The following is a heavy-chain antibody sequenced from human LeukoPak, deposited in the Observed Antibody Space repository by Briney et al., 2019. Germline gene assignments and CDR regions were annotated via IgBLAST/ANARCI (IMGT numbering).Heavy chain of an antibody. Sequence: KPGGSLRLSCAASGFTFSSYSMNWVRQAPGKGLEWVSSISSSSSYIYYADSVKGRFTISRDNAKNSLYLQMNGLRAEDTAVYYCARRTSLRYFDWLSKAPLDYWGQGTLVTVSS. CDR3: ARRTSLRYFDWLSKAPLDY. D-gene: IGHD3-9*01. CDR1: GFTFSSYS. V-gene: IGHV3-21*01. J-gene: IGHJ4*02. CDR2: ISSSSSYI.